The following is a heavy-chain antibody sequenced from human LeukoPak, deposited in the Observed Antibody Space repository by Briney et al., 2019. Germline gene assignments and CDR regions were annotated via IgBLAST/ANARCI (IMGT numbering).Heavy chain of an antibody. Sequence: ASVKVSCKASGYTFTSYDINWVRQATGQGLEWMGWMNPNSGNTGYAQKFQGRVTITRNTSISTAYMELSSPRSEDTAVYYCARVEKRGIAARGSFDYWGQGTLVTVSS. V-gene: IGHV1-8*03. CDR3: ARVEKRGIAARGSFDY. D-gene: IGHD6-13*01. J-gene: IGHJ4*02. CDR1: GYTFTSYD. CDR2: MNPNSGNT.